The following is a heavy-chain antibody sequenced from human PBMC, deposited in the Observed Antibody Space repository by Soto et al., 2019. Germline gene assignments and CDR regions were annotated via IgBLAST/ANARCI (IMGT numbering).Heavy chain of an antibody. D-gene: IGHD6-19*01. CDR2: IWYDGSNK. V-gene: IGHV3-33*01. Sequence: GGSLRLSCAASGFTFSSYGMHWVRQAPGKGLEWVAVIWYDGSNKYYADSVKGRFTISRDNSKNTLYLQMNSLRAEDTALYYCARGYPTGYSSGWYFKFDPWGQGTLVTVSS. CDR1: GFTFSSYG. J-gene: IGHJ5*02. CDR3: ARGYPTGYSSGWYFKFDP.